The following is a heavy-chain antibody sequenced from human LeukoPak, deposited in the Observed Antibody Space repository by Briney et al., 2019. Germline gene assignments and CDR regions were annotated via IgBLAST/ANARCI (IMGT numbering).Heavy chain of an antibody. CDR1: GFTFSSYG. CDR3: AKGAPAAMNYYYMDV. V-gene: IGHV3-30*02. CDR2: IRYDGSNK. J-gene: IGHJ6*03. D-gene: IGHD2-2*01. Sequence: PGGSLRLSWAASGFTFSSYGMHWVRQAPGKGLEWVAFIRYDGSNKYYADSVKGRFTISRDNSKNTLYLQMNSLRAEDTAVYYCAKGAPAAMNYYYMDVWGKGTTVTVSS.